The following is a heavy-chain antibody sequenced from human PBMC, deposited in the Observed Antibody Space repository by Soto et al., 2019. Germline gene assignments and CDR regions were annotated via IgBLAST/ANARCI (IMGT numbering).Heavy chain of an antibody. D-gene: IGHD6-19*01. Sequence: EVQLVESGGGLVQPGGSLRLSCAASGFTFSSYAMHWVRQAPGKGLEYVSAISSNGGSTYYANSVKGRFTISRDNSKNTLYLQMGSRRAEDMAVYYCARGRGGSWLPLEGNWFDPWGQGTLVTVSS. J-gene: IGHJ5*02. V-gene: IGHV3-64*01. CDR2: ISSNGGST. CDR1: GFTFSSYA. CDR3: ARGRGGSWLPLEGNWFDP.